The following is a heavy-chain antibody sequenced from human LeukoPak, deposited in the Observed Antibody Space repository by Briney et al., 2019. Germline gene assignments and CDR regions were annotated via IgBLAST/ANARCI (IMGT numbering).Heavy chain of an antibody. CDR3: ARDYWRNYDY. J-gene: IGHJ4*02. CDR1: GFTFSDYA. Sequence: GGSLRLSCAAPGFTFSDYAMHWVRQAPGKGLEWVAVISKDGSDKYYPGSVRGRFTISRDNSKNTIYLQMDSLRAEDTAIYYCARDYWRNYDYWGQGTLVTVSS. CDR2: ISKDGSDK. D-gene: IGHD1-7*01. V-gene: IGHV3-30-3*01.